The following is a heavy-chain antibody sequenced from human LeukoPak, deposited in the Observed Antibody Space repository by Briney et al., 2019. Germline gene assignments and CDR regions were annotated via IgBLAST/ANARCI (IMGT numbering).Heavy chain of an antibody. D-gene: IGHD2-2*01. CDR1: GYTFTSYG. Sequence: GASVKVSCKASGYTFTSYGISWVRQAPGQGLEWMGWISAYNGNTNYAQKLQGRVTMTTDTSTSTAYMELRSLRSDDTAVYYCARDWGGVNCSSTSCYAYDPWGQGTLVTVSS. V-gene: IGHV1-18*01. CDR2: ISAYNGNT. CDR3: ARDWGGVNCSSTSCYAYDP. J-gene: IGHJ5*02.